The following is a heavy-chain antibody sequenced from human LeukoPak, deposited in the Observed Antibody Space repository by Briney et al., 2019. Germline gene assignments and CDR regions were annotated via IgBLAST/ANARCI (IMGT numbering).Heavy chain of an antibody. D-gene: IGHD6-13*01. CDR1: GFTFSSYS. CDR3: ARWAISSRWYYFDY. J-gene: IGHJ4*02. Sequence: GGSLRLSCAASGFTFSSYSMNWVRQAPGKGLEWVSYISSSSSTIYYADSVKGRFTISRDNAKNSLCLQMNSLRAEDTAVYYCARWAISSRWYYFDYWGQGTLVTVSS. V-gene: IGHV3-48*04. CDR2: ISSSSSTI.